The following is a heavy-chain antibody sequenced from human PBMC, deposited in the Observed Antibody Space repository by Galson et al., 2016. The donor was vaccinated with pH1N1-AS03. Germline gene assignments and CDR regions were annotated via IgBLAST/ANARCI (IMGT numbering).Heavy chain of an antibody. CDR1: GRSITSYY. V-gene: IGHV4-59*01. Sequence: SETLSLTCIVSGRSITSYYWSWIRQPPGKGLERIGYMYYSGITNYNPSLNSRFSISVETFRNQFSLTLSSVTAADTTVYYCPTLSRYPRSGGTCYSEGFDYWGQGTLVTVSS. CDR2: MYYSGIT. D-gene: IGHD2-15*01. CDR3: PTLSRYPRSGGTCYSEGFDY. J-gene: IGHJ4*02.